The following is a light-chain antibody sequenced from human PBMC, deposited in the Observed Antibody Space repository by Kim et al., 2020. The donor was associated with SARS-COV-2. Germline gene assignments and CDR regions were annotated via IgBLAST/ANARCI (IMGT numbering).Light chain of an antibody. CDR2: KAS. V-gene: IGKV1-5*03. J-gene: IGKJ1*01. CDR3: QQYNSYPWT. Sequence: DIQMTQSPSTLSASVGDRVTITCRASQSISSWLAWYQQKPGKAPKLLIYKASNLETGVPSRFSGSGSGTEFTLTIISLQPDDFATYYCQQYNSYPWTFGQGTKVDIK. CDR1: QSISSW.